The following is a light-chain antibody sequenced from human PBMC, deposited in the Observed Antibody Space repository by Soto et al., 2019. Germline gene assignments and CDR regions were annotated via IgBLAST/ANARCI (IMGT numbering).Light chain of an antibody. Sequence: EIVLTQSPGTLSLSPGERATLSCRASQSVSSSYIAWYQQRPGQTPILLIYGASTRATGIPDRFSGSGSGTHFTLTISRLEPGDFAVYYCQHFGGTTFTFGPGTRLEIK. CDR2: GAS. CDR1: QSVSSSY. J-gene: IGKJ5*01. V-gene: IGKV3-20*01. CDR3: QHFGGTTFT.